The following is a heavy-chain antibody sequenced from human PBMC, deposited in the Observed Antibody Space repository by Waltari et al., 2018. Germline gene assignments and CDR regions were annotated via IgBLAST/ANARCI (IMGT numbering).Heavy chain of an antibody. D-gene: IGHD3-3*01. V-gene: IGHV1-8*03. CDR1: GYTFTSYD. Sequence: QVQLVQSGAEVKKPGASVKVSCKASGYTFTSYDINWVRQATGQGLEWMGWMNPNSGNTGYAQKFQGRVTITRNTSISTAYMELSSLRSEDTAVYYCARGRYDFWSGYHYYYGMDVWGQGTTVTVPS. CDR3: ARGRYDFWSGYHYYYGMDV. J-gene: IGHJ6*02. CDR2: MNPNSGNT.